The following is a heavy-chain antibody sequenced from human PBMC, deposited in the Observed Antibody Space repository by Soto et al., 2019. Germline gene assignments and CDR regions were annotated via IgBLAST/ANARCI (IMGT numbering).Heavy chain of an antibody. CDR1: GGSINGYY. Sequence: QERLQESGPGLVKPSETLSLTCSVSGGSINGYYWNWIRQPPGKGLEWLGNVYFSGSTHYNPSLEARLTISVDTSKKQISLKLRSVTAADTAVYYCARQEAVPGPPFESWGQGTLVSVSS. CDR3: ARQEAVPGPPFES. D-gene: IGHD6-19*01. V-gene: IGHV4-59*01. CDR2: VYFSGST. J-gene: IGHJ4*02.